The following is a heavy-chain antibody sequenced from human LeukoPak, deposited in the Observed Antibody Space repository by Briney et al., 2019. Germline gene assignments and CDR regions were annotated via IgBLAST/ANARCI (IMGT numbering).Heavy chain of an antibody. CDR2: IRGSGGGT. V-gene: IGHV3-23*01. D-gene: IGHD4-11*01. CDR3: AKGPYDDSNHYIDY. Sequence: VGSLRLSCAAPGFTISGYAMSWVRPAPRKGLEWDSGIRGSGGGTPYAESVKGRFTISKDNSKNTLYLQMNSLRAEDTAVYYCAKGPYDDSNHYIDYWGQGTMVSVSS. J-gene: IGHJ4*02. CDR1: GFTISGYA.